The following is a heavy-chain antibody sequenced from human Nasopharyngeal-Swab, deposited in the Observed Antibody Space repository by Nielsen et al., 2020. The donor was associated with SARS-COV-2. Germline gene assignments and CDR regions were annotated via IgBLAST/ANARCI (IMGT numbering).Heavy chain of an antibody. V-gene: IGHV3-21*04. D-gene: IGHD2-21*01. CDR2: ISSTTPYI. CDR3: VKGPPAVIHYFDY. CDR1: GFTFSGYT. J-gene: IGHJ4*02. Sequence: SCVASGFTFSGYTMNWVRQAPGKGLEWISSISSTTPYIYYADSVKGRFTISRDNSKNTLYLQMNSLRAEDTAVYYCVKGPPAVIHYFDYWGQGTLVTVSS.